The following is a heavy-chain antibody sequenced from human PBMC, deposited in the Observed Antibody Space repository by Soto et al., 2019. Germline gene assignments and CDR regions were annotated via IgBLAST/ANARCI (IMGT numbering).Heavy chain of an antibody. Sequence: SVKVSCKASGGTFSNYVISWVRQAPGQGLEWMGGITPIFGTPNYAQKFQGRVTITADESTSTAYMELSSLRSEDTAVYYCARVITMLRGAILGWIDPWGQGTLVTVYS. J-gene: IGHJ5*02. CDR1: GGTFSNYV. CDR2: ITPIFGTP. CDR3: ARVITMLRGAILGWIDP. D-gene: IGHD3-10*01. V-gene: IGHV1-69*13.